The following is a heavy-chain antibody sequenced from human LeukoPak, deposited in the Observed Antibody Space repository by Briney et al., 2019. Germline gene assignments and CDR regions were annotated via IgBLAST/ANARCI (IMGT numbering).Heavy chain of an antibody. Sequence: GGSLRLSCEASGFTFGIHGMHWVRQAPGKGLEWVSAISGSGGSTYYADSVKGRFTISRDNSKNTLYLQMNSLRAEDTAVYYCAKRGRITMVRGVLDYWGQGTLVTVSS. CDR1: GFTFGIHG. CDR2: ISGSGGST. V-gene: IGHV3-23*01. D-gene: IGHD3-10*01. CDR3: AKRGRITMVRGVLDY. J-gene: IGHJ4*02.